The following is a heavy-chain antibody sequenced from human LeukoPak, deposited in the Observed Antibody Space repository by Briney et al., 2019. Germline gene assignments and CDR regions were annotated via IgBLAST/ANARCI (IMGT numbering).Heavy chain of an antibody. V-gene: IGHV5-51*01. D-gene: IGHD3-3*01. CDR2: IYPGDSDT. Sequence: HGESLKISCKGSGYSFTCYWIGWVRQMPGKGLEWMGIIYPGDSDTRYSPSFQGQVTISADKSISTAYLQWSSLKASDTAMYYCARRGAFGNYYFDYWGQGTLVTVSS. CDR3: ARRGAFGNYYFDY. CDR1: GYSFTCYW. J-gene: IGHJ4*02.